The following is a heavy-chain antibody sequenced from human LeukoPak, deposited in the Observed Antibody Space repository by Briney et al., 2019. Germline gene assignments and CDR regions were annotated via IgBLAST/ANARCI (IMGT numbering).Heavy chain of an antibody. CDR2: ISAYNGNT. V-gene: IGHV1-18*04. CDR1: GYTFTSYG. Sequence: ASVKVSCKASGYTFTSYGISWVRQAPGQGLEWMGWISAYNGNTNYAQKLQGRVTMTTDKSTSTAYMELRSLRSDDTAVYYCARAWGSIAVAAIDYWGQGTMVTVSS. J-gene: IGHJ4*02. CDR3: ARAWGSIAVAAIDY. D-gene: IGHD6-19*01.